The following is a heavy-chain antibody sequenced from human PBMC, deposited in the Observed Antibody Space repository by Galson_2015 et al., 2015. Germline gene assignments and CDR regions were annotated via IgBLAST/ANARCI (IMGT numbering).Heavy chain of an antibody. CDR3: ARDSSATGGGVSSSWWLFDY. V-gene: IGHV1-18*01. Sequence: SVKVSCKASGYTFTSYGISWVRQAPGQGLEWMGWISAYNGNTNYAQKLQGRVTMTTDTSTSTAYMELRSLRSDDTAVYYCARDSSATGGGVSSSWWLFDYWGQGTLVTVSS. J-gene: IGHJ4*02. CDR2: ISAYNGNT. D-gene: IGHD6-13*01. CDR1: GYTFTSYG.